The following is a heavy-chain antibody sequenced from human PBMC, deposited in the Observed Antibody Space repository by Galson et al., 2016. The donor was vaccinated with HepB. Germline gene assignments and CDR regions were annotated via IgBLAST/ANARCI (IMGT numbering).Heavy chain of an antibody. Sequence: SLRLSCAASGFTFSDYGMHWVRQAPGKGLEWVAVISYDGGNKYYADSVKGRFTISRDNSKNTLYLQMNSRRAEDTAVYYCAKDQFGGSSYGGNDAFDIWGQGTMVTVSS. CDR3: AKDQFGGSSYGGNDAFDI. V-gene: IGHV3-30*18. CDR1: GFTFSDYG. D-gene: IGHD1-26*01. J-gene: IGHJ3*02. CDR2: ISYDGGNK.